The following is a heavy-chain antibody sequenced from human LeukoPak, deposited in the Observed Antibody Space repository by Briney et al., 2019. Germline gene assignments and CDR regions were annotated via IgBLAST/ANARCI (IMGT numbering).Heavy chain of an antibody. CDR2: IKQDGSEK. CDR1: GFTFSSYW. J-gene: IGHJ4*02. V-gene: IGHV3-7*01. D-gene: IGHD6-13*01. Sequence: PGGSLRLSCAASGFTFSSYWMSWVRQAPGKGLEWVANIKQDGSEKYYVDSVKGRFTISRDNAKNPLYLQMNSLRAEDTAVYYCARPDGQQLTSFFDYWGQGTLVTVSS. CDR3: ARPDGQQLTSFFDY.